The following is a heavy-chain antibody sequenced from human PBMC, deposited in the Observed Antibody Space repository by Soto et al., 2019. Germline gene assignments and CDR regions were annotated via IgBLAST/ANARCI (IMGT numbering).Heavy chain of an antibody. CDR3: ARDSPRPNYYDSSGYPIGY. D-gene: IGHD3-22*01. Sequence: ASVKVSCKASGYTFTSYGISWVRQAPGQGLEWMGWISAYNGNTNYAQKLQGRVTMTTDTSTSTAYMELRSLRSDDTAVYYCARDSPRPNYYDSSGYPIGYWGQGTLVTVSS. J-gene: IGHJ4*02. CDR2: ISAYNGNT. CDR1: GYTFTSYG. V-gene: IGHV1-18*04.